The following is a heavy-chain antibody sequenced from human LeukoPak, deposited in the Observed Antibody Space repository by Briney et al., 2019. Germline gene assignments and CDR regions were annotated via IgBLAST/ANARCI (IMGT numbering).Heavy chain of an antibody. CDR1: GFTFSSYS. J-gene: IGHJ4*02. CDR3: AKDLWPSTWYSGSYYFGYFDY. D-gene: IGHD1-26*01. Sequence: GGSLRLSCAASGFTFSSYSMNWVRQAPGKGLEWVSSISSSSSYIYYADSVKGRFTSSRDNAKNSLYLQMNSLRAEDTALYYCAKDLWPSTWYSGSYYFGYFDYWGQGTLVTVSS. CDR2: ISSSSSYI. V-gene: IGHV3-21*04.